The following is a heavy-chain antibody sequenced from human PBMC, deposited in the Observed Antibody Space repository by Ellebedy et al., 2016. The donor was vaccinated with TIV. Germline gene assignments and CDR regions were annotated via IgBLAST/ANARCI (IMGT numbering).Heavy chain of an antibody. D-gene: IGHD3-3*01. CDR3: AKVSGVDPFDY. CDR2: IYSGGST. CDR1: GFTVSSNY. Sequence: GESLKISCAASGFTVSSNYMSWVRQAPGKGLEWVSVIYSGGSTYYADSVKGRFTISRDNSKNTLYLQMNSLRAEDTAVYYCAKVSGVDPFDYWGQGTLVTVSS. V-gene: IGHV3-53*01. J-gene: IGHJ4*02.